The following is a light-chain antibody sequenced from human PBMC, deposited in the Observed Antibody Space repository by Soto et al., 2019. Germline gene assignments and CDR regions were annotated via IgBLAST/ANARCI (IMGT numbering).Light chain of an antibody. CDR2: KVS. J-gene: IGKJ2*01. V-gene: IGKV2-30*01. CDR1: QSLVYSDGNTY. CDR3: MQGQGPYT. Sequence: DVVMTQSPLSLPVTLGQPASISCRSSQSLVYSDGNTYLTWFQQRPGQSPRRLIYKVSNRDSGVPDRFSGSGSGTDFTLKISRVEAEDVGVYYCMQGQGPYTFGQGTKLEIK.